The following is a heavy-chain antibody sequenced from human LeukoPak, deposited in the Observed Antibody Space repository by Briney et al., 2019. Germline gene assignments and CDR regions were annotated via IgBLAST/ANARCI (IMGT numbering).Heavy chain of an antibody. Sequence: GGSLRLSCSASGLTFNSYPVHWVRQAPGKGLEYVSGISRNGGSTYYADSVKGRFTISRDNSKNTLYLQMNSLRTEDTALYYCAKVLGYYDSSGYYQEGGFDYWGQGTLVTVSS. V-gene: IGHV3-64D*06. CDR3: AKVLGYYDSSGYYQEGGFDY. CDR1: GLTFNSYP. D-gene: IGHD3-22*01. J-gene: IGHJ4*02. CDR2: ISRNGGST.